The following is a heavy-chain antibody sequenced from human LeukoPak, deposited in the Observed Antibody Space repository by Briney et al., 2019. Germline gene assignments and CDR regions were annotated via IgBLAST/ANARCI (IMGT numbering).Heavy chain of an antibody. Sequence: GGSLRLSCAASGFTFSSYAMSWVRQAPGKGLEWVSAISGSGGSTYYADSVKGRFTISRDNSKNTLYLQMNSLKAEDTAVYYCAKSPGVAGTEYYFDYWGQGTLVTVSS. D-gene: IGHD6-19*01. V-gene: IGHV3-23*01. CDR1: GFTFSSYA. J-gene: IGHJ4*02. CDR3: AKSPGVAGTEYYFDY. CDR2: ISGSGGST.